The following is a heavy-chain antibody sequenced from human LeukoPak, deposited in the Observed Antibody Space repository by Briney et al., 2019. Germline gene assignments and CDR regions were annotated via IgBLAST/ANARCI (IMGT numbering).Heavy chain of an antibody. CDR2: IYYTGST. D-gene: IGHD3-22*01. CDR1: GGSISSFY. CDR3: ARAGSYYDSSTPGLFDY. V-gene: IGHV4-59*01. J-gene: IGHJ4*02. Sequence: PSETLSLTCTVSGGSISSFYWSWIRQPPGKGLEWIGYIYYTGSTNCNPSLKSRVTLSVDTSKSQFSLKLSSVTAADTAVYYCARAGSYYDSSTPGLFDYWGQGTLVTVSS.